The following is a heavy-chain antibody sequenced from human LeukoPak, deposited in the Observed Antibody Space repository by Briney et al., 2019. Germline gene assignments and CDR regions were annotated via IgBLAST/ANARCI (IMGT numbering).Heavy chain of an antibody. CDR1: GGSISSYY. CDR2: IYYSGST. Sequence: SETLSLTCTVSGGSISSYYWSWIRQPPGKGLEWIGYIYYSGSTNYNPSLKSRVTILVDTSKNQFSLKLSSVTAADTAVYYCAARRQLARFDYWGQGTLVTVSS. J-gene: IGHJ4*02. V-gene: IGHV4-59*01. CDR3: AARRQLARFDY. D-gene: IGHD6-6*01.